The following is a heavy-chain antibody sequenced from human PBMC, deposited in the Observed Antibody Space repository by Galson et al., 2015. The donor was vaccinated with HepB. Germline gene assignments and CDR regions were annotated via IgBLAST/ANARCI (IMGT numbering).Heavy chain of an antibody. Sequence: SVKVSCKASGYIFTTYYMTWVRQAPGQGLEWMGIIDPSGGGTNYGQNFQGRVTMTRDTSTGTVYMELSSLRSEDTAVYFCARVVFDHEAGYYFDYWGQGSVLTVSS. CDR1: GYIFTTYY. J-gene: IGHJ4*02. CDR3: ARVVFDHEAGYYFDY. V-gene: IGHV1-46*01. D-gene: IGHD2-15*01. CDR2: IDPSGGGT.